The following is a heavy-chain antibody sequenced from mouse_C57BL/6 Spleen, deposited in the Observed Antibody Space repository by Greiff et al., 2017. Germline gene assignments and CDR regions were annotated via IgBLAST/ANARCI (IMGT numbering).Heavy chain of an antibody. Sequence: QVQLKESGPELVKPGASVKISCKASGYAFSSSWMSWVKQRPGKGLEWIGRIYPGDGDTNYNGKFKGKATLTADKSSSTAYMQLSSLTSEDSAVYFCARGWDEYFDYWGQGTTLTVSS. J-gene: IGHJ2*01. CDR1: GYAFSSSW. V-gene: IGHV1-82*01. CDR3: ARGWDEYFDY. CDR2: IYPGDGDT. D-gene: IGHD4-1*01.